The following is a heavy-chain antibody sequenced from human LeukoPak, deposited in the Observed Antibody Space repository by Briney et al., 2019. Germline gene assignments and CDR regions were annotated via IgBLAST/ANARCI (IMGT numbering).Heavy chain of an antibody. V-gene: IGHV4-31*03. J-gene: IGHJ4*02. CDR3: ARGVDGSGGYYYYFDY. Sequence: SGTLSLTCNVSGGSISSGGYYWSWIRQHPGKGLEWIGYIYYSGSTNYNPSLKSRVTISVDTSKTQFSLKLSSVTAADTAVYYCARGVDGSGGYYYYFDYWGQGTLVTVSS. D-gene: IGHD3-22*01. CDR1: GGSISSGGYY. CDR2: IYYSGST.